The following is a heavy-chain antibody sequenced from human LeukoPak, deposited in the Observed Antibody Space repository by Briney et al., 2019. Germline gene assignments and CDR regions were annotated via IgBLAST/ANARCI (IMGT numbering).Heavy chain of an antibody. CDR1: GGSISSSSYY. CDR2: IYDSGST. D-gene: IGHD6-13*01. Sequence: SESLCLTCTVSGGSISSSSYYWGWLRQPPGKGRESIVSIYDSGSTYYNRSLKSRVTISVDTSKNHFSLKLSSVTAADTAVYYCASLSSSSWYWGDYYYYMDVWGKGTTVTVSS. V-gene: IGHV4-39*07. J-gene: IGHJ6*03. CDR3: ASLSSSSWYWGDYYYYMDV.